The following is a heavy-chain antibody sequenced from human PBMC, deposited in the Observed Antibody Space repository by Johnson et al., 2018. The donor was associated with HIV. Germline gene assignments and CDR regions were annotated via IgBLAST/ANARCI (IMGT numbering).Heavy chain of an antibody. J-gene: IGHJ3*02. V-gene: IGHV3-30*04. CDR1: GFTFSSYA. Sequence: QVLLVESGGGVVQPGRSLRLSCAASGFTFSSYAMHWVRQAPGKGLEWVAVISYDGSNKYYADSVKGRFTISRDNAKNSLYLQMNSLRAEDTAVYYCARATVESAFDIWGQGTMVTVCS. CDR3: ARATVESAFDI. D-gene: IGHD4-23*01. CDR2: ISYDGSNK.